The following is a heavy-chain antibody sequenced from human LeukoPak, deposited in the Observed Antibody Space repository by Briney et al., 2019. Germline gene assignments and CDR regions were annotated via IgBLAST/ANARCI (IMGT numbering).Heavy chain of an antibody. CDR2: IYTSGST. J-gene: IGHJ4*02. CDR3: ARFMLDLAGEGYFDY. CDR1: GGSISSYY. V-gene: IGHV4-4*07. Sequence: SETLSLTCTVSGGSISSYYWSWIRQPAGKGLEWIGRIYTSGSTNYNPSLKSRVTMSVDTSKNQFSLKLSSVTATDTAVYYCARFMLDLAGEGYFDYWGQGTLVTVSS. D-gene: IGHD6-19*01.